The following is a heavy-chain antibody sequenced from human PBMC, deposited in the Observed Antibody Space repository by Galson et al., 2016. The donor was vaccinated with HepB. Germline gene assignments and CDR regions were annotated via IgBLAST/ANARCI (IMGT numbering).Heavy chain of an antibody. V-gene: IGHV3-33*01. D-gene: IGHD4-17*01. CDR1: GFTFSSYG. J-gene: IGHJ6*02. Sequence: SLRLSCAASGFTFSSYGMHWVRQAPGKGLKWVAVIWYDGSNKQFAESVKGRFTISRDNSKSTVYLQMHSLRAEDAAVYYCARGDYGAYSPFGMDVWGQGTTVTVSS. CDR2: IWYDGSNK. CDR3: ARGDYGAYSPFGMDV.